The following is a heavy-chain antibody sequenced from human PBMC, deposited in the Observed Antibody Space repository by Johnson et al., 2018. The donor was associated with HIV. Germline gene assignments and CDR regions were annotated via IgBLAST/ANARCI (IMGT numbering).Heavy chain of an antibody. CDR1: GFTFSSYD. CDR2: VGTAGDT. Sequence: VQLVESGGGLVQPGGSLRLSCAASGFTFSSYDMHWVRQATGKGLEWVAAVGTAGDTFYPGSVKGRFTISREDAKNSLYLQINSLRAEDTAVYYCARIQYNFWSDPDAFDIWGQGTMVTVSS. V-gene: IGHV3-13*01. D-gene: IGHD3-3*01. J-gene: IGHJ3*02. CDR3: ARIQYNFWSDPDAFDI.